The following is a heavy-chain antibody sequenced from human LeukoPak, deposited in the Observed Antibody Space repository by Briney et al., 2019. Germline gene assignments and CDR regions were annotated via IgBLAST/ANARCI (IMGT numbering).Heavy chain of an antibody. V-gene: IGHV5-51*01. CDR3: ARLGYDSSGYYFHDY. CDR1: GYSFTGYW. Sequence: GESLKISCKGSGYSFTGYWIGWVRQMPGKGLEWMGMIYPGDSDTRYSPSFQGQVTVSADKSISTAYLQWSSLKASDTAMYYCARLGYDSSGYYFHDYWGQGTLVTVSS. CDR2: IYPGDSDT. J-gene: IGHJ4*02. D-gene: IGHD3-22*01.